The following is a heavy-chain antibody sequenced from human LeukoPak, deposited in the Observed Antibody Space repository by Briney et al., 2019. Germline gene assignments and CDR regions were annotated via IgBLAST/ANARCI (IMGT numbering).Heavy chain of an antibody. Sequence: PSETLSLTCAVYGGSFSGYYWSWLRQPPGKGLEWIGEINHSGSTNYNPSLKSRVTISVDTSKNQFSLKLSSVTAADTAVYYCARGGSRIVVVVAARRPHYFDYWGQGTLVTVSS. V-gene: IGHV4-34*01. CDR3: ARGGSRIVVVVAARRPHYFDY. D-gene: IGHD2-15*01. J-gene: IGHJ4*02. CDR1: GGSFSGYY. CDR2: INHSGST.